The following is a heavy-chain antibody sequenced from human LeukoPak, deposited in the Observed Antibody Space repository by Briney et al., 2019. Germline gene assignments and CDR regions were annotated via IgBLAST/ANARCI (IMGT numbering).Heavy chain of an antibody. D-gene: IGHD1-26*01. CDR2: IYYSGST. Sequence: PSETLSLTCTVSGGSISSYYWSWIRQPPGKGLEWIGYIYYSGSTNYNPSLKSRVTISVDTSKNQFSLKLSSVTAADTAVYYCAGQDAPIVGAVPFDYWGQGTLVTVSS. V-gene: IGHV4-59*08. J-gene: IGHJ4*02. CDR3: AGQDAPIVGAVPFDY. CDR1: GGSISSYY.